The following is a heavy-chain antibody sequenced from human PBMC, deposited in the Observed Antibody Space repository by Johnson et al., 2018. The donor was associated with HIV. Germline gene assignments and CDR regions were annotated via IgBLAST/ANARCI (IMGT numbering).Heavy chain of an antibody. CDR1: GFTFDDYS. J-gene: IGHJ3*01. CDR3: AKGGLGILDAFDF. Sequence: VQLVESGGVVVQPGGSLRLSCADSGFTFDDYSMQWVRKPPGTGLEWVSLISWDGGSTYYADSVKGGFTISRDNSKNSLYLQMSSLRTEDTALYYCAKGGLGILDAFDFWGQGTMVTVSS. D-gene: IGHD7-27*01. V-gene: IGHV3-43*01. CDR2: ISWDGGST.